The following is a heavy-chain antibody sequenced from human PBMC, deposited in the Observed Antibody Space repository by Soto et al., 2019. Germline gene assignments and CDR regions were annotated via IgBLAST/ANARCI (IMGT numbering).Heavy chain of an antibody. J-gene: IGHJ6*02. D-gene: IGHD5-12*01. Sequence: ASVKVSCKASGGTFSSYAISWVRQAPGQGLEWMGGIIPIFGTANYAQKFQGRVTITADESTSTAYMELSSLRSEDTAVYYCARGGRDGYNSDYYGMDVWGQGTTVT. CDR3: ARGGRDGYNSDYYGMDV. CDR2: IIPIFGTA. CDR1: GGTFSSYA. V-gene: IGHV1-69*13.